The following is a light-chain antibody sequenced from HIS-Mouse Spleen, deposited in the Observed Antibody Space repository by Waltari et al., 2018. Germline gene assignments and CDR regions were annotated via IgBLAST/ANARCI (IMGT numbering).Light chain of an antibody. CDR1: SSDVGGYNY. Sequence: QSALTQPASVSGSPGQSITIPCTGTSSDVGGYNYVPWYQPHPGKAPKLMIYDVSNRPSGVSNRFSGSKSGNTASLTISGLQAEDEADYYCSSYTSSSTLVFGGGTKLTVL. J-gene: IGLJ2*01. V-gene: IGLV2-14*03. CDR2: DVS. CDR3: SSYTSSSTLV.